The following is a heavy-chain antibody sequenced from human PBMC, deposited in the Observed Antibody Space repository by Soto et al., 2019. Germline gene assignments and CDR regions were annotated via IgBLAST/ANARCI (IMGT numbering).Heavy chain of an antibody. J-gene: IGHJ4*02. D-gene: IGHD3-3*01. CDR3: ARGWVDYDFWSGPIFDY. V-gene: IGHV4-31*03. Sequence: QVQLQESGPGLVKPSQTLSLTCTVSGGSISSGGYYWSWIRQHPGKGLEWIGYIYYSGSTYYNPSLKGRVNISVETSKNQFYLKLSSVTAADTAVYCCARGWVDYDFWSGPIFDYWGQGTLVTVSS. CDR1: GGSISSGGYY. CDR2: IYYSGST.